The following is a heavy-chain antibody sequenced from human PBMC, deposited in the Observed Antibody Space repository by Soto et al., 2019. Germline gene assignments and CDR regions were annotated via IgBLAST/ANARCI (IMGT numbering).Heavy chain of an antibody. CDR1: GFTFSSYG. J-gene: IGHJ4*02. D-gene: IGHD2-15*01. CDR2: ISFDGSNK. V-gene: IGHV3-30*18. Sequence: QVHLVESGGGVVQPGRSLRLSCAASGFTFSSYGMHWVRQAPGKGLEWVTFISFDGSNKNYADSVKGRFTISRHNSKNPLYRQRSRRGAEDTAVYYCAKVGCSGSSCYNEHYYIDYWGQGTLVTVSS. CDR3: AKVGCSGSSCYNEHYYIDY.